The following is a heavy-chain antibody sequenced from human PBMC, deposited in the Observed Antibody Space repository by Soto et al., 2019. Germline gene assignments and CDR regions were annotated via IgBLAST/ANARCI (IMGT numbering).Heavy chain of an antibody. D-gene: IGHD3-3*01. CDR2: IIPIFGTA. Sequence: SVKVSCKASGGTFSSYAISWVRQAPGQGLEWMGGIIPIFGTANYAQEFQGRVTITADESTSTAYMELSSLRSEDTAVYYCARVRSGVTIFGVVPLDDAFDIWGQGTMVTVSS. CDR3: ARVRSGVTIFGVVPLDDAFDI. J-gene: IGHJ3*02. CDR1: GGTFSSYA. V-gene: IGHV1-69*13.